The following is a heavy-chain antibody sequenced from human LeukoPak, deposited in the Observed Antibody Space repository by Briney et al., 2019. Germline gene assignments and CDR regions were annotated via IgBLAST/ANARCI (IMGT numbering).Heavy chain of an antibody. J-gene: IGHJ4*02. V-gene: IGHV4-34*01. CDR3: ARRGYSYGDDY. D-gene: IGHD5-18*01. CDR1: GGSFSGYY. CDR2: INHSGST. Sequence: SETLSLTCAVYGGSFSGYYWSWIRQPPGKGLEWIGEINHSGSTNYNPSLKSRVTISVDTSKNQFSLKLSSVTAADTAVYYCARRGYSYGDDYWGQGTLVTVSS.